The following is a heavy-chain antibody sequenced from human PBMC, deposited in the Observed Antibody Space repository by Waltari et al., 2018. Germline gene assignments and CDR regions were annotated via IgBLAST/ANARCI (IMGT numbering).Heavy chain of an antibody. V-gene: IGHV1-18*04. CDR3: ASITMVRGVTTNYYYYYGMDV. D-gene: IGHD3-10*01. J-gene: IGHJ6*02. CDR2: SSAYNGNT. CDR1: GYTFTSYG. Sequence: QVQLVQSGAEVKKPGASVKVSCKASGYTFTSYGISWVRQAPGQGLEWMGWSSAYNGNTNQAQKLQGRVTMTTDTSTSTAYMELRSLRSDDTAVYYCASITMVRGVTTNYYYYYGMDVWGQGTTVTVSS.